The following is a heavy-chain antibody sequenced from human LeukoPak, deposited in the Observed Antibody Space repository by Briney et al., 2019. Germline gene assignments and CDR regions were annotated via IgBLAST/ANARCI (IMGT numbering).Heavy chain of an antibody. Sequence: GGSLRLSCSASGFTFSSFAMHWVRQAPGEGLEYVAAISRNGGSTYYADSVKGRFTISRDNSKSTLYLQMSSLRAEDTAVYLCVKDLRSDFMGVLSRYLSYWGQ. CDR3: VKDLRSDFMGVLSRYLSY. D-gene: IGHD2/OR15-2a*01. CDR1: GFTFSSFA. CDR2: ISRNGGST. J-gene: IGHJ4*02. V-gene: IGHV3-64D*09.